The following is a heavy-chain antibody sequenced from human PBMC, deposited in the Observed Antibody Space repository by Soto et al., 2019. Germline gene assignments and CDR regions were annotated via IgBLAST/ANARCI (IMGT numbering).Heavy chain of an antibody. CDR1: GGSISSGGYS. CDR2: IYHSGST. Sequence: QLQLQESGSGLVKPSQTLSLTCAVSGGSISSGGYSWSWIRQPPGKGLEWIGYIYHSGSTYYNPYLKSRVTMSVDRSKSQLSLKLSSVTAADTAVYYCAGSGYDHNSGMDVWGQGTTVTVS. V-gene: IGHV4-30-2*01. D-gene: IGHD3-22*01. J-gene: IGHJ6*02. CDR3: AGSGYDHNSGMDV.